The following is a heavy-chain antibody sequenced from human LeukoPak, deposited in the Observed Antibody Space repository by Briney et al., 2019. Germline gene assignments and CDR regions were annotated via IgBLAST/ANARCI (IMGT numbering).Heavy chain of an antibody. J-gene: IGHJ5*02. CDR3: ARSLLWFGRNWFDP. CDR2: IWYDGSNK. CDR1: GFTFSSYG. D-gene: IGHD3-10*01. V-gene: IGHV3-33*01. Sequence: GGSLRLSCAASGFTFSSYGMHWVRQAPGKGLEWVAVIWYDGSNKYYADSVKGRFTVSRDNSKNTLYLQMNSLRAEDTAVYYCARSLLWFGRNWFDPWGQGTLVTVSS.